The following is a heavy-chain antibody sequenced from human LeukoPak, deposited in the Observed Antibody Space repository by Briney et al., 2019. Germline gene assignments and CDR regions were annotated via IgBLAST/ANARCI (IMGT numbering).Heavy chain of an antibody. D-gene: IGHD3-10*02. CDR3: ARGDWGSYYVNWFDP. Sequence: PSETLSLTCTVSGGSISSSSYYWGWIRQPPGKGLEWIGSIYYSGSTYYNPSLKSRVTISVDTSKNQFSLKLSSVTAADTAVYYCARGDWGSYYVNWFDPWGQGTLVTVSS. CDR2: IYYSGST. V-gene: IGHV4-39*01. J-gene: IGHJ5*02. CDR1: GGSISSSSYY.